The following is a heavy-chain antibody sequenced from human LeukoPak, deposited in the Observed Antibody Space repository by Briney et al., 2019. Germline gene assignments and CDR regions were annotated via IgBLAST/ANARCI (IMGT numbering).Heavy chain of an antibody. J-gene: IGHJ4*02. Sequence: PGGSLRLSCAPSGFTFSSYGMHCVPQAPGKGLEWVAVIWYDGNKKYYADSVKGRLTISRDNSKNTLYLQMNSLRADGTALYFWARDGDGYKFDNWGQGTLVTVSS. CDR2: IWYDGNKK. CDR1: GFTFSSYG. V-gene: IGHV3-33*01. CDR3: ARDGDGYKFDN. D-gene: IGHD5-24*01.